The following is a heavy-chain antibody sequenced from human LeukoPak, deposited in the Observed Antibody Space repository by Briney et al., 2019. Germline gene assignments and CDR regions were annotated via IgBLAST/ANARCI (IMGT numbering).Heavy chain of an antibody. CDR1: GGSISSYY. V-gene: IGHV4-59*01. CDR3: AIIDILTGYFDY. CDR2: IYYSGST. J-gene: IGHJ4*02. Sequence: SETLSLTCTVSGGSISSYYWSWIRQPPGKGLEWIGYIYYSGSTNYNPSLKSRVTISVDTSKNQFPLKLSSVTAADTAVYYCAIIDILTGYFDYWGQGTLVTVSS. D-gene: IGHD3-9*01.